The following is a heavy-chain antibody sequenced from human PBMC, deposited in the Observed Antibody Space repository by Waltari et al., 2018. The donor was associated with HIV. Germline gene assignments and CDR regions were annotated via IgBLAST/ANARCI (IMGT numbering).Heavy chain of an antibody. D-gene: IGHD2-15*01. Sequence: HLQLQESGPGLVKPSETLSPTGPVPGGPTGRSSYYWGWTRQPPGKGLEWIGSIYYSGSTYYNPSLKSRVTISVDTSKNQFSLKLSSVTAADTAVYYCARERYCSGGSCPFDYWGQGTLVTVSS. CDR3: ARERYCSGGSCPFDY. J-gene: IGHJ4*02. CDR1: GGPTGRSSYY. CDR2: IYYSGST. V-gene: IGHV4-39*07.